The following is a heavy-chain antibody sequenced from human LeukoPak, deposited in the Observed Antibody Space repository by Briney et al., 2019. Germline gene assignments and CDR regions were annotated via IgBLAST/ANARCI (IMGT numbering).Heavy chain of an antibody. Sequence: ASVKVSCKASGYTFTSYAIHWVRQAPGQRLEWLGWINTGNGDTRYSQTFQGRVTITSYTSASTAYMELSSLRPEDTAVYYCARDLGSGSLHYWGQGTLVTVSS. V-gene: IGHV1-3*04. CDR2: INTGNGDT. D-gene: IGHD1-26*01. CDR1: GYTFTSYA. CDR3: ARDLGSGSLHY. J-gene: IGHJ4*02.